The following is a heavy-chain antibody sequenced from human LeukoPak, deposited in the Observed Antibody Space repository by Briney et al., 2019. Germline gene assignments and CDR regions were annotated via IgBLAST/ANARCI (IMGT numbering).Heavy chain of an antibody. V-gene: IGHV1-2*02. CDR3: ARGGVVAAAIEGDPPRRFAY. J-gene: IGHJ4*02. CDR2: MNPTSGAT. D-gene: IGHD2-2*01. Sequence: ASVKVSCKASGYIFSGFHMHWVRQAPGQGLEWMGWMNPTSGATSYAENFQGRVSMTRDTSITTASMELNRLTSDDTAVYYCARGGVVAAAIEGDPPRRFAYWGQGTLVTVSS. CDR1: GYIFSGFH.